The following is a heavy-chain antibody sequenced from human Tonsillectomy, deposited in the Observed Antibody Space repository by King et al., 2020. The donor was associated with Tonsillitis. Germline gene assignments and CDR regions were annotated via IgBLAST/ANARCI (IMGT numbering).Heavy chain of an antibody. J-gene: IGHJ4*02. CDR3: ASHQWELLDEAPNSNDY. CDR2: IYYSGST. Sequence: LQLQESGPGLVKPSETLSLTCTVSGGSISSSSYYWGWIRQPPGKGLEWIGSIYYSGSTYYNPSLKSRVTISVDTSKNQFSLKLSSVTAADTAVYYCASHQWELLDEAPNSNDYWGQGTLVTVSS. CDR1: GGSISSSSYY. D-gene: IGHD1-26*01. V-gene: IGHV4-39*07.